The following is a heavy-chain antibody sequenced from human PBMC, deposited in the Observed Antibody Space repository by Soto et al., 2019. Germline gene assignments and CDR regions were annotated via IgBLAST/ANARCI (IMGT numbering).Heavy chain of an antibody. Sequence: ASVKVSCKASGYTFTSYYMHWVRQAPGQGLEWMGIINPSGGSTSYAQKFQGRVTMTRDTSTSTVYMELSSLRSEDTAVYYCASPGNVDTAMDPFFDYWGQGTQVTVSS. CDR3: ASPGNVDTAMDPFFDY. CDR1: GYTFTSYY. D-gene: IGHD5-18*01. CDR2: INPSGGST. J-gene: IGHJ4*02. V-gene: IGHV1-46*01.